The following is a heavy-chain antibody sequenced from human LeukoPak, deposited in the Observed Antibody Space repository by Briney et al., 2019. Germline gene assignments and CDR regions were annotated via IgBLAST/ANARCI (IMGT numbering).Heavy chain of an antibody. Sequence: GGSLRLSCAASGFTFSSYGMHWVRQAPGKWLEWVAVISYDGSNKYYADSVKGRFTISRDNSKNTLYLQMNSLRAEDTAVYYCSANLYVDTAMVVSYYGMDVWGKGTTVTVSS. CDR3: SANLYVDTAMVVSYYGMDV. CDR2: ISYDGSNK. V-gene: IGHV3-30*03. J-gene: IGHJ6*04. CDR1: GFTFSSYG. D-gene: IGHD5-18*01.